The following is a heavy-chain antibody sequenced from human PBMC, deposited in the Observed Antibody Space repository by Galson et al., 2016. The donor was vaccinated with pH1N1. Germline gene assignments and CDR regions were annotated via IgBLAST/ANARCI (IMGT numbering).Heavy chain of an antibody. Sequence: SLRLSCAASGFIFSDYSFIWVRQAPGKGLEWLSYISTGRRVVQYADSVKGRLTISRDNAQRSVYLQIHSLRLEDTAVYHCARLAYGDSFDSWGRGTLVAVSS. V-gene: IGHV3-48*04. J-gene: IGHJ4*02. CDR2: ISTGRRVV. CDR1: GFIFSDYS. D-gene: IGHD4-17*01. CDR3: ARLAYGDSFDS.